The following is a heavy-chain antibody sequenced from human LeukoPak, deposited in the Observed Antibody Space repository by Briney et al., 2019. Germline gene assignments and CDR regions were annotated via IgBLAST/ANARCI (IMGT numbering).Heavy chain of an antibody. Sequence: GGSLRLSCAASGFSFSSYGMHWVRQAPGKGLEWVAVIRYDGSKKYYADSVKGRFIISRDNSRNTLYLQMNSLRAEDTAVYYCARVSGSGSYYNVHDYWGQGTLVTVSS. CDR1: GFSFSSYG. D-gene: IGHD3-10*01. CDR2: IRYDGSKK. V-gene: IGHV3-30*02. J-gene: IGHJ4*02. CDR3: ARVSGSGSYYNVHDY.